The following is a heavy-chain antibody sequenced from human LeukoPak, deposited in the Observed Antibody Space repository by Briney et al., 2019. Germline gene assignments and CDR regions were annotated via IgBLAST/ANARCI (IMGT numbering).Heavy chain of an antibody. CDR2: TYPGDSDT. CDR3: ARRLRCSGGSCYGSDY. Sequence: GESLKISCKGSGYSFTSYWIGWVRQMPGKGLEWMGITYPGDSDTRYSPSFQGQVTISADKSISTAYLQWSSLKASDTAMYYCARRLRCSGGSCYGSDYWGQGTLVTVSS. J-gene: IGHJ4*02. D-gene: IGHD2-15*01. V-gene: IGHV5-51*01. CDR1: GYSFTSYW.